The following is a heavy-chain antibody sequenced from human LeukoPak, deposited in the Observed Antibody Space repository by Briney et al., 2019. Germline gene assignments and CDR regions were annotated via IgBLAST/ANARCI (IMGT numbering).Heavy chain of an antibody. CDR1: GGFISSGGYY. D-gene: IGHD3-3*01. CDR2: IYYSGST. Sequence: PSETLSLTCTVSGGFISSGGYYWSWIRQHPGKGLEWIGYIYYSGSTYYNPPLKSRVTISVDTSKNQFSLKLSSVTAADTAVYYCARGTPITIFGVVIPYWFDPWGQGTLVTVSS. CDR3: ARGTPITIFGVVIPYWFDP. J-gene: IGHJ5*02. V-gene: IGHV4-31*03.